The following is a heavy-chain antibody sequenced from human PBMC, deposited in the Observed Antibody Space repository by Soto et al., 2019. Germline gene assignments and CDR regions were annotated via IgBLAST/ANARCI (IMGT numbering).Heavy chain of an antibody. CDR2: INHSGST. V-gene: IGHV4-34*01. CDR3: ARDLAPVVGARYYYMDV. J-gene: IGHJ6*03. D-gene: IGHD1-26*01. Sequence: QVQLQQWGAGLLKPSETLSLTCAVYGGSFSGYYWSWIRQPPGKGLEWIGEINHSGSTNYNPSLKSRVPISVDTSKHPFSLKLSSVTAADTSVYYCARDLAPVVGARYYYMDVWGKGTTVTVSS. CDR1: GGSFSGYY.